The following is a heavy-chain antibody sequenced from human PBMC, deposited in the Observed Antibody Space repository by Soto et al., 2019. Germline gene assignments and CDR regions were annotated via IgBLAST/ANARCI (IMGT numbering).Heavy chain of an antibody. CDR2: INHSGST. CDR3: ARLSGSYNDRYFDS. CDR1: GGSFSGYY. J-gene: IGHJ4*02. V-gene: IGHV4-34*01. D-gene: IGHD1-26*01. Sequence: SETLSLTCAVYGGSFSGYYWTWIRQPPGTGLEWIGEINHSGSTNYNPSLKSRVTISVDTSKNQFSLKVRSVTAADTAVYYCARLSGSYNDRYFDSWGQGTLVTVSS.